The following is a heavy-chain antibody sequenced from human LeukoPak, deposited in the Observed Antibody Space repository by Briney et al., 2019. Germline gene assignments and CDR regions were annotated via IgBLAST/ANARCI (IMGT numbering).Heavy chain of an antibody. J-gene: IGHJ6*02. CDR3: ARQPHNYYGMDV. V-gene: IGHV5-51*01. CDR1: GYSFTSYW. D-gene: IGHD5-24*01. Sequence: GESLKISCKGSGYSFTSYWIGWMRPMPEKDLEWMGIMYPGDSNIRYSPSFQGQVTISADKSISTAYLQWSSLKASDTAIYYCARQPHNYYGMDVWGQGTTVTVSS. CDR2: MYPGDSNI.